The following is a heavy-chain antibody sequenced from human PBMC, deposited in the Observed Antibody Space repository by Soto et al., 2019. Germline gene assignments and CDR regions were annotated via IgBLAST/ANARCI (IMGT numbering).Heavy chain of an antibody. CDR2: IGTRTGDL. J-gene: IGHJ4*02. CDR1: GFTFGDST. D-gene: IGHD1-26*01. CDR3: AKRSPSGTYYFDF. Sequence: GGSLRLSCTASGFTFGDSTMNWVRQAPGKGLGWVSSIGTRTGDLLYADSVKGRFTISRDNSINTLFLQMNSLRTEDTAIYYCAKRSPSGTYYFDFWGQGTLVTVSS. V-gene: IGHV3-23*01.